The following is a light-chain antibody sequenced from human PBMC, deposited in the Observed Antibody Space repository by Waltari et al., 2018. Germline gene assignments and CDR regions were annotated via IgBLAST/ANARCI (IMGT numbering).Light chain of an antibody. V-gene: IGLV1-47*01. CDR1: SSNIGSNY. CDR2: RDN. CDR3: AAWDDSLRVL. Sequence: QSVLTQPPSTSATPGQRVIISCSGSSSNIGSNYVYWYQQLPGTAPKLLISRDNQRPSGVPDRFSGFKSGTSASLAISGLRSEDEADYYCAAWDDSLRVLFGGGTKVTVL. J-gene: IGLJ2*01.